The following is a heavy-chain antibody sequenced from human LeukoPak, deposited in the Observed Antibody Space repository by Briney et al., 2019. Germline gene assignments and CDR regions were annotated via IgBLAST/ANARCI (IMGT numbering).Heavy chain of an antibody. D-gene: IGHD1-26*01. V-gene: IGHV4-59*01. Sequence: PSETLSLTCTVSGGSISSYYWSWIRQPPGKGLEWIGYIYYSGSTNYNPSLKSRVTISVDTSKNQFSLKLSSVTAADTAVYYCARDCSEVGANYAFDIWGQGTMVTVSS. J-gene: IGHJ3*02. CDR3: ARDCSEVGANYAFDI. CDR2: IYYSGST. CDR1: GGSISSYY.